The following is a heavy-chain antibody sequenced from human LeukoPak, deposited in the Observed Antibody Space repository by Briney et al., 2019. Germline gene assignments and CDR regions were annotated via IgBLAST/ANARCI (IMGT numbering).Heavy chain of an antibody. CDR1: GGSFSGYY. J-gene: IGHJ4*02. Sequence: SETLSLTCAVYGGSFSGYYWSWIRQPPGKGLEWIGSIYHSGSTYYNPSLKSRVTISVDTSKNQFSLKLSSVTAADTAVYYCARFKGFSSGYYFDYWGQGTLVTVPS. CDR2: IYHSGST. V-gene: IGHV4-34*01. CDR3: ARFKGFSSGYYFDY. D-gene: IGHD3-22*01.